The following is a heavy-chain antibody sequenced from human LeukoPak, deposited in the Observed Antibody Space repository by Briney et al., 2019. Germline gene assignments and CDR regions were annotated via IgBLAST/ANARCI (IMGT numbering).Heavy chain of an antibody. Sequence: SETLSLTCTVSGGSISSSSYYWGWIRQPPGKGLEWIGSIYYSGSTYYNPSLKSRVTISVDTSKNQFSLKLSSVTAADTAVYYWGRLADDISFYYQEDGGQEPLVTAS. V-gene: IGHV4-39*07. CDR1: GGSISSSSYY. CDR2: IYYSGST. D-gene: IGHD3-22*01. J-gene: IGHJ4*02. CDR3: GRLADDISFYYQED.